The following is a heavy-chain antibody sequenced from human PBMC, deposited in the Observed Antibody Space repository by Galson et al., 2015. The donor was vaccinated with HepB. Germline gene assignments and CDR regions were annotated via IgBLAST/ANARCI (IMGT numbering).Heavy chain of an antibody. J-gene: IGHJ4*02. CDR2: IIPIFGTA. V-gene: IGHV1-69*01. Sequence: SCAASGFTFSSYAISWVRQAPGQGLAWMGGIIPIFGTANYAQKFQGRVTITADESTSTAYMELSSLRSEDTAVYYCARSGYCSSTSCNPGDYWGQGTLVTVSS. CDR1: GFTFSSYA. CDR3: ARSGYCSSTSCNPGDY. D-gene: IGHD2-2*01.